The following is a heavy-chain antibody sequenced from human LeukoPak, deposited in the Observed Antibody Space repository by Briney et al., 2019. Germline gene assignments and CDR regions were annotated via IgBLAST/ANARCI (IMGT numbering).Heavy chain of an antibody. CDR2: ISSSGSTI. D-gene: IGHD3-22*01. J-gene: IGHJ3*02. CDR3: ARGSEIVVVITPPSAFDI. Sequence: GGSLRLSCAASGFTFSDYYMSWIRQAPGKGLEWVSYISSSGSTIYYADSVKGRFTISRDNAKNSLYLQMNSLRAEDTAVYYCARGSEIVVVITPPSAFDIWGQRTMVTVSS. V-gene: IGHV3-11*01. CDR1: GFTFSDYY.